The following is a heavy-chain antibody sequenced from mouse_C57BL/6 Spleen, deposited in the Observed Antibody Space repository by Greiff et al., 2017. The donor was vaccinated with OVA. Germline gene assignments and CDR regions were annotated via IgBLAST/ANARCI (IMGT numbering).Heavy chain of an antibody. Sequence: QVQLQQPGAELVKPGASVKLSCKASGYTFTSYWMQWVKQRPGQGLEWIGEIDPSDSYTNYNQKFKGKATLTVDTSSSTAYMQLSSLTSEDSAVYYCARLDPLRRTLDYWGQGTTLTVSS. CDR1: GYTFTSYW. V-gene: IGHV1-50*01. J-gene: IGHJ2*01. D-gene: IGHD3-2*02. CDR3: ARLDPLRRTLDY. CDR2: IDPSDSYT.